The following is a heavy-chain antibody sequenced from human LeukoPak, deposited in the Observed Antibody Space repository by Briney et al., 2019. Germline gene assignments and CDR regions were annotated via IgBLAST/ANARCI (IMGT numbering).Heavy chain of an antibody. CDR2: IYYSGST. CDR3: AREKINTAMALNWFDP. V-gene: IGHV4-39*01. Sequence: PSETLSLTCTVFGGSISSSSYYWGWIRQPPGKGLEWIGSIYYSGSTYYNPSLKSRVTISVDTSKNQFSLKLSSVTAADTAVYYCAREKINTAMALNWFDPWGQGTLVTVSS. CDR1: GGSISSSSYY. D-gene: IGHD5-18*01. J-gene: IGHJ5*02.